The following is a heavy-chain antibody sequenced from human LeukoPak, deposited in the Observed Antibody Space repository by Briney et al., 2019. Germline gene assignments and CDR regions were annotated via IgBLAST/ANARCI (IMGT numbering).Heavy chain of an antibody. V-gene: IGHV1-24*01. CDR2: FDPEDGET. CDR3: ATVSAYGSGSYYSPLYLDY. J-gene: IGHJ4*02. D-gene: IGHD3-10*01. CDR1: GYTLTELS. Sequence: ASVKVSCKVSGYTLTELSMHWVRQAPGKGLEWMGGFDPEDGETTYAQKFQGRVTMTEDTSTDTAYMELSSLRSEDTAVYYCATVSAYGSGSYYSPLYLDYWGQGTLVTVSS.